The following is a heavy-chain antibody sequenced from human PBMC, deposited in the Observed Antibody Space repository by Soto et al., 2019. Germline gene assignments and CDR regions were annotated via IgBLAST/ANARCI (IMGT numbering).Heavy chain of an antibody. CDR3: SWITPFDFKGYYFDY. CDR2: IYWDDDR. Sequence: QITLKESGPTLVKPTQTLTLTCTLSGFSLSTTTVGVGWIRQAPGQALEWLALIYWDDDRRYIPSLKNRITSTKDTPGGQVVLTMNNMDPVDTATYYCSWITPFDFKGYYFDYWGPGILVTVSS. D-gene: IGHD3-16*01. J-gene: IGHJ4*02. CDR1: GFSLSTTTVG. V-gene: IGHV2-5*02.